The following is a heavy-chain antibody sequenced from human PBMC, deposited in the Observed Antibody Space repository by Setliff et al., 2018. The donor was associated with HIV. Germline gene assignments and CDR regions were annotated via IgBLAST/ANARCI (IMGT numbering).Heavy chain of an antibody. Sequence: ASVKVSCKASGYKFSDYFIHWVRQAPGQGLEWMASINPHSAETKYAPKFHGKVTVTRDTSTTTAFLEVRGLTSDATAVYYCARLDVLPHAGLDSWGPGTLVTVS. CDR3: ARLDVLPHAGLDS. D-gene: IGHD3-10*02. CDR2: INPHSAET. V-gene: IGHV1-2*02. J-gene: IGHJ4*02. CDR1: GYKFSDYF.